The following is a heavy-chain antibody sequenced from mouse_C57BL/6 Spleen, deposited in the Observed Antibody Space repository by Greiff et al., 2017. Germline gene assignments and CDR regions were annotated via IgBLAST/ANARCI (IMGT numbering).Heavy chain of an antibody. CDR2: INPNNGGT. V-gene: IGHV1-26*01. Sequence: VQLQQSGPELVKPGASVKISCKASGYTFTDYYMNWVKQSHGKSLEWIGDINPNNGGTSYNQKFKGKATLTVDKSSSTAYMELRSLTSEDSAVYYCARGSQGFAYWGQGTLVTVSA. CDR1: GYTFTDYY. J-gene: IGHJ3*01. CDR3: ARGSQGFAY.